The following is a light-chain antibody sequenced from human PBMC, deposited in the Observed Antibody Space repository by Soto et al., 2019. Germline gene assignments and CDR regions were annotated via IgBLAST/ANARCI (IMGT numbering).Light chain of an antibody. V-gene: IGLV1-44*01. Sequence: QSVLTQPPSASGTPGQRVTISCSGSSSNIRSNTVNWYQQLPETAPKLLIYSDDQRPSGVPDRFSASKSGTSASLAISGLQSEDEADCYCAAWDDSLNGWVFGGGTKLTVL. CDR2: SDD. CDR3: AAWDDSLNGWV. J-gene: IGLJ3*02. CDR1: SSNIRSNT.